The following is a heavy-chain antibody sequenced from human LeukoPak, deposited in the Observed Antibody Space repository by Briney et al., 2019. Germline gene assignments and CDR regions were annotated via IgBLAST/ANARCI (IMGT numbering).Heavy chain of an antibody. D-gene: IGHD6-19*01. CDR2: IIPILGIA. V-gene: IGHV1-69*02. CDR1: GGTFSSYT. CDR3: ARSSGWSLNWFDP. Sequence: SVKVSCKASGGTFSSYTISWVRQAPGQGLEWMGRIIPILGIANYAQKFQGRVTITADKSTSTAYMELSSLRSEDTAVYYCARSSGWSLNWFDPWGQGTPVTVSS. J-gene: IGHJ5*02.